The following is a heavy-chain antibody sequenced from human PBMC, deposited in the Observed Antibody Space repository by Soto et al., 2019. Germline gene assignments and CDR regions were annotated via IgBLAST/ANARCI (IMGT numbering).Heavy chain of an antibody. D-gene: IGHD3-22*01. J-gene: IGHJ3*02. Sequence: PSETLSLTCTVSGGSISSYYWSRIRQPPGKGLEWIGYIYYSGSTNYNPSLKSRVTISVDTSKNQFSLKLSSVTAADTAIYYCAKDGDDNRPPDAYDMWGRGTMVTVSS. CDR2: IYYSGST. V-gene: IGHV4-59*01. CDR3: AKDGDDNRPPDAYDM. CDR1: GGSISSYY.